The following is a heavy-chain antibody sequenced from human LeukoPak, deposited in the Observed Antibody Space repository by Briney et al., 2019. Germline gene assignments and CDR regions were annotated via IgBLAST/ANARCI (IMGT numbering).Heavy chain of an antibody. J-gene: IGHJ5*02. D-gene: IGHD2-15*01. Sequence: GASVKVSCKASGYTFTSYYMHWVRQAPGQGLEWMGIINPSGGSTSYAQKFQGRVTMTRDTSTSTVYMELSSLRSEDTAVYYCASVVAARGWFDPWGQGTRVTVSS. CDR3: ASVVAARGWFDP. V-gene: IGHV1-46*01. CDR1: GYTFTSYY. CDR2: INPSGGST.